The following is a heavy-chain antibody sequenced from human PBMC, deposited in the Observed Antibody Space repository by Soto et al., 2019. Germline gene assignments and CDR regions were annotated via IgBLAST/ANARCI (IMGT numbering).Heavy chain of an antibody. CDR2: IYPGDSDT. V-gene: IGHV5-51*03. J-gene: IGHJ3*01. CDR1: GYKVSTWHNFTSYW. Sequence: PGESLKISCMGSGYKVSTWHNFTSYWIAWVRQMPGEGLEWMGIIYPGDSDTRYSPSFQGQVTISADKSISTAYLQWSSLKASDTAMYYCTRDLDYGGNSDSIDVWGQGTMVTVSS. D-gene: IGHD4-17*01. CDR3: TRDLDYGGNSDSIDV.